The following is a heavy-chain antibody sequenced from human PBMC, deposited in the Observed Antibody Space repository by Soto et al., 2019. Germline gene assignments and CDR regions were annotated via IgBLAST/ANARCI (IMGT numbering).Heavy chain of an antibody. Sequence: PGGSLRLSCAASGFSFTNAWMSWVRQVPGKGLEWVGRIKSKTDGGTADYAAPVKGRFTISRDDSKNTEYLQMNSLKSENTAVYYCAKRPPTRCWYFHLWGRGTLVTVSS. J-gene: IGHJ2*01. CDR2: IKSKTDGGTA. D-gene: IGHD1-1*01. CDR3: AKRPPTRCWYFHL. V-gene: IGHV3-15*01. CDR1: GFSFTNAW.